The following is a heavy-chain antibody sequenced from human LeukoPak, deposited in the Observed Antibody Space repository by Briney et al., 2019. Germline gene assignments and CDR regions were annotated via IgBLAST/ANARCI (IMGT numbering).Heavy chain of an antibody. J-gene: IGHJ4*02. CDR2: ISYDGSNK. CDR3: ARQHTAATAFDY. CDR1: GFTFSSHG. D-gene: IGHD6-13*01. Sequence: PGGSLRLSCAASGFTFSSHGMHWVRQAPGKGLEWVTFISYDGSNKYYADSVKGRFTISRDNSKNMLFLQMNSLRAEDTAVYYCARQHTAATAFDYWGQGTLVTVSS. V-gene: IGHV3-30*03.